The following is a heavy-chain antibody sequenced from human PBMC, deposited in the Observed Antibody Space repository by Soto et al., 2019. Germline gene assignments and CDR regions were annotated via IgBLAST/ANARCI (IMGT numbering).Heavy chain of an antibody. V-gene: IGHV4-34*01. CDR2: INHSGST. Sequence: SETLSLTCAVYGGSFSGYYWSWIRQPPGKGLEWIGEINHSGSTNYNPSLKSRVTISVDTSKNQFSLKLSSVTAADTAVYYCARVGATVAMQKYYYYMDVWGKGTTVTVSS. CDR1: GGSFSGYY. CDR3: ARVGATVAMQKYYYYMDV. D-gene: IGHD4-17*01. J-gene: IGHJ6*03.